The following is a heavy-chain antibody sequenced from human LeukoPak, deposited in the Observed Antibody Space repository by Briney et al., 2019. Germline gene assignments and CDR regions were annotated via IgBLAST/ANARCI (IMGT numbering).Heavy chain of an antibody. CDR1: GGSISSYY. J-gene: IGHJ5*02. CDR2: IYTSGGT. Sequence: SETLSLTCTVSGGSISSYYWSWIRQPAGKGLEWIGRIYTSGGTNYNPSLKGRVTMSVDTSKNQFSLKLSSVTAADTAVYYCARDREGGYCSGTSCSNLNWFGPWGQGTLVTVSS. D-gene: IGHD2-2*03. V-gene: IGHV4-4*07. CDR3: ARDREGGYCSGTSCSNLNWFGP.